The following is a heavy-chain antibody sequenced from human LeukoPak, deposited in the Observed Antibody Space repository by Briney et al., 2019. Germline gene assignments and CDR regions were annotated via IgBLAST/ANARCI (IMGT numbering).Heavy chain of an antibody. Sequence: ASVKVSCKASGYTFTGYYMHWVRQAPGQGLEWMGWINPHSGGTNYAQKFQGRVTMTRDTSISTAYMELSRLRSDDTAVYYCARVDRYYYDSSGRLGFDYWGQGTLVTVSS. CDR1: GYTFTGYY. D-gene: IGHD3-22*01. V-gene: IGHV1-2*02. CDR3: ARVDRYYYDSSGRLGFDY. CDR2: INPHSGGT. J-gene: IGHJ4*02.